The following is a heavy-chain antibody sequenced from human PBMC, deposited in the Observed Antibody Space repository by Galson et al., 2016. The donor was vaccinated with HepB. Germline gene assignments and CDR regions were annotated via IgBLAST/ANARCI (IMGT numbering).Heavy chain of an antibody. CDR2: ISYDGSAE. J-gene: IGHJ4*02. Sequence: SLRLSCAASGFTLTNYGMHRVRQAPGKGLEWVAMISYDGSAEYYADSVKGRFTISRDNSENTMYLQMSSLRTEDTAVYYCAKDLWINKWTNYFDYWGQGTLVTVSS. CDR3: AKDLWINKWTNYFDY. CDR1: GFTLTNYG. V-gene: IGHV3-30*18. D-gene: IGHD2-21*01.